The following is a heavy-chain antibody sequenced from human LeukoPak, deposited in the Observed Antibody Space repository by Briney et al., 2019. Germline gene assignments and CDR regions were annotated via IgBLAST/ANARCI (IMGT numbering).Heavy chain of an antibody. CDR3: AREYRNSYYFDY. V-gene: IGHV1-2*06. CDR2: INPNSGGT. CDR1: GYTFTGYY. D-gene: IGHD6-13*01. Sequence: VASVKVSCKASGYTFTGYYMHWVRQAPGQGLEWMGRINPNSGGTNYAQKLQGRVTMTTDTSTSTAYMELRSLRSDDTAVYYCAREYRNSYYFDYWGQGTLVTVSS. J-gene: IGHJ4*02.